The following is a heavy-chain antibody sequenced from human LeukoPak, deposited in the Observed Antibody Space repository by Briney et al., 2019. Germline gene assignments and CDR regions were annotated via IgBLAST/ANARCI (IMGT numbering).Heavy chain of an antibody. D-gene: IGHD4-23*01. Sequence: SETLSLTCTVSGGSISSYYWSWIRQPPGKGLEWIGYIYYSGSTNYNPSLKSRVTISVDTSKNQVSLKLSSVTAADTAVYYCARDLGGNSGAFDPWGQGTLVTVSS. J-gene: IGHJ5*02. CDR1: GGSISSYY. CDR2: IYYSGST. CDR3: ARDLGGNSGAFDP. V-gene: IGHV4-59*01.